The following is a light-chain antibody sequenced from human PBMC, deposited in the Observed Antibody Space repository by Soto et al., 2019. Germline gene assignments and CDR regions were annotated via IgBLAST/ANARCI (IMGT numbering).Light chain of an antibody. CDR2: DTS. J-gene: IGKJ5*01. Sequence: ENVLTQSPGTPSLSPGERATLSCRASQTLSNSFIAWYQQKPGQAPRLLIYDTSSRATGVPDRYSASGSGTDFTLTISRLEPEDFAVFFCQQYGTSEIIFGQGTRLEIK. V-gene: IGKV3-20*01. CDR1: QTLSNSF. CDR3: QQYGTSEII.